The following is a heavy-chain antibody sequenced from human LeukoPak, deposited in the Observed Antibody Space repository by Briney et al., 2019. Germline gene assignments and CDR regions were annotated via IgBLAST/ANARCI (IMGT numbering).Heavy chain of an antibody. CDR3: ARVGFLEWLLFPYFDY. Sequence: ASVKVSCKASGYTFTSYAMNWVRQAPGQGLERMGWISAYNGNTNYAQKLQGRVTMTTDTSTSTAYMELRSLRSDDTAVYYCARVGFLEWLLFPYFDYWGQGTLVTVSS. V-gene: IGHV1-18*01. CDR1: GYTFTSYA. J-gene: IGHJ4*02. CDR2: ISAYNGNT. D-gene: IGHD3-3*01.